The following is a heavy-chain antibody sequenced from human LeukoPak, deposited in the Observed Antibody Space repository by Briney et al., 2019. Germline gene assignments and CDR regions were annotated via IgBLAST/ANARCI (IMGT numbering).Heavy chain of an antibody. D-gene: IGHD3-9*01. CDR3: AKFGYDILTGYFRDYYYYMEV. Sequence: GGSLRLSCAASGFTFGSYAMSWVRQAPGKGLEWVSDINGSGGSTYYTDSVKGRFTISRDNSKNTLYLQMNSLRAEDTAVYYCAKFGYDILTGYFRDYYYYMEVWGKGTTVTVSS. V-gene: IGHV3-23*01. CDR1: GFTFGSYA. CDR2: INGSGGST. J-gene: IGHJ6*03.